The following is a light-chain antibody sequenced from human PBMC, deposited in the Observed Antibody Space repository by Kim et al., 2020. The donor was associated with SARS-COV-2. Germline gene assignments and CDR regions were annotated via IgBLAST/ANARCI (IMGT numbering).Light chain of an antibody. CDR2: DAS. J-gene: IGKJ3*01. CDR3: QQYNNPPFT. V-gene: IGKV1-33*01. Sequence: DIQMTQSPSSLSTSVGDRVTITCQASQDIEDHLNWYQQKPGKAPKLLIYDASNLQTGVPSRFSGGGSGTDFTFTISSLQPEDIASYYCQQYNNPPFTFGHGTKVDIK. CDR1: QDIEDH.